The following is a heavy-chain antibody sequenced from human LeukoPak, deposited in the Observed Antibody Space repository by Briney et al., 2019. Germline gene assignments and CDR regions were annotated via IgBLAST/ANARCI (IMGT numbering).Heavy chain of an antibody. CDR1: GYTFTGYY. CDR2: INPNSGGT. Sequence: ASVKVSCKASGYTFTGYYIHWVRQAPGQGREWMGWINPNSGGTKYVQRFQGRVTMTRDTSISTAYMELSRLKSDDTAVYYCARERQGDYWGQGTLVTVSS. CDR3: ARERQGDY. V-gene: IGHV1-2*02. J-gene: IGHJ4*02.